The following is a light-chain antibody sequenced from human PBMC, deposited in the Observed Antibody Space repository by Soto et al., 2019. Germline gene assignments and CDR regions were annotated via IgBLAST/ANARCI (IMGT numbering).Light chain of an antibody. V-gene: IGKV3-20*01. CDR3: QQYSSSPWT. CDR1: QSVSSNY. Sequence: EIVLTQSPGTLSLSPGERATLSCRASQSVSSNYLAWYQQQPGQAPRLLIYGASSRATGIPDRFSGSGSGTDFTLTIRRLEPEDFAVYYCQQYSSSPWTFGQGTKVEI. J-gene: IGKJ1*01. CDR2: GAS.